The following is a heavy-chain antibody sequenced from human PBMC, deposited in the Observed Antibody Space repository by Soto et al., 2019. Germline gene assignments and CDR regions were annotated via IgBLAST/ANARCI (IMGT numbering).Heavy chain of an antibody. CDR1: GFTFSSYA. CDR3: AKADCRLRCRHFDY. J-gene: IGHJ4*02. D-gene: IGHD4-17*01. CDR2: ISGSGGST. V-gene: IGHV3-23*01. Sequence: PGGSLRLSCAASGFTFSSYAMSWVRQAPGKGLEWVSAISGSGGSTYYADSVKGRFTISRDNSKDTLYLQMNSLRAEDTAVYYCAKADCRLRCRHFDYWGQGTLVTVSS.